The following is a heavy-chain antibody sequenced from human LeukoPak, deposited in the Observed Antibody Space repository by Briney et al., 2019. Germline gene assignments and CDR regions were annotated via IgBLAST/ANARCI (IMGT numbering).Heavy chain of an antibody. D-gene: IGHD4-17*01. J-gene: IGHJ4*02. V-gene: IGHV3-21*06. CDR1: GFIFSSYS. CDR2: ISSSSSYI. Sequence: GGSLRLSCAASGFIFSSYSMIWVRQAPGKGLEWVSSISSSSSYIYYADSVKGRFTISRDNAKNSLYLQMNSLRAEDTAVYYCARADYGDYRREYFFDSWGQGTLVTVYS. CDR3: ARADYGDYRREYFFDS.